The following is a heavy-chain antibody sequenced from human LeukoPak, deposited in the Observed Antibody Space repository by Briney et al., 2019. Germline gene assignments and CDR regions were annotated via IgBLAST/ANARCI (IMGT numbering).Heavy chain of an antibody. V-gene: IGHV1-46*01. CDR2: INPSGGST. CDR3: ARGQYMITFGGVIVRRRSNWFDP. J-gene: IGHJ5*02. D-gene: IGHD3-16*02. CDR1: GYTFTSYY. Sequence: ASVKVSCKASGYTFTSYYMHWVRQAPGQGLEWMGIINPSGGSTSYAQKFQGRVTMTRDMSTSTVYMELSSLRSDDTAVYYCARGQYMITFGGVIVRRRSNWFDPWGQGTLVTVSS.